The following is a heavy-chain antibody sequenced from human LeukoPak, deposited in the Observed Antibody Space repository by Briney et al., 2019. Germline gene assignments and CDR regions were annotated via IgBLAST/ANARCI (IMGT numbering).Heavy chain of an antibody. CDR1: GGSISSRDYY. D-gene: IGHD1-1*01. CDR2: IYYSGST. V-gene: IGHV4-39*07. Sequence: SETLSLTCTVSGGSISSRDYYWGWFRQPPGKGLEWIGIIYYSGSTYYNPSLQGRVTISLDTSRNQFSLKLSSVTAADTAVYYCASGDNDPLFDYWGQGTLVTVSS. CDR3: ASGDNDPLFDY. J-gene: IGHJ4*02.